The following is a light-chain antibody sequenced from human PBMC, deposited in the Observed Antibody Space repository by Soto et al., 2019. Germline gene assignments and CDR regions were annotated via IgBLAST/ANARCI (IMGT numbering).Light chain of an antibody. J-gene: IGLJ2*01. CDR1: EVGAHRF. Sequence: QSALTQPASVSGSPGQSITISCTGTEVGAHRFVSGYQQVPGTAPKLLIYEVIKRPSGISPRFSGSKAGNTASLTISVLPADDDDDYFCSTYTSASTSFGGGTQLTVL. V-gene: IGLV2-14*01. CDR2: EVI. CDR3: STYTSASTS.